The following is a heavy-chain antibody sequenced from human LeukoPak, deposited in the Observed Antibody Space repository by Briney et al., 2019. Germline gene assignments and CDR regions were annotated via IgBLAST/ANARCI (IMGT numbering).Heavy chain of an antibody. CDR1: GGSFSGDF. CDR3: ARRSGSYQVRFDY. J-gene: IGHJ4*02. D-gene: IGHD1-26*01. V-gene: IGHV4-34*01. CDR2: INHSGST. Sequence: PSETLSLTCAVYGGSFSGDFWSWIRQPPGKGLEWIGEINHSGSTNYNPSLKSRVTISVDTSKNQFSLKLSSVTAADTAVYYCARRSGSYQVRFDYWGQGTLVTVSS.